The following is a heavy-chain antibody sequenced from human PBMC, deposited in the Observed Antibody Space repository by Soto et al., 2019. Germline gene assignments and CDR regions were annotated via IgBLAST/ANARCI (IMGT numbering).Heavy chain of an antibody. V-gene: IGHV5-51*01. CDR1: GYSLTSYW. J-gene: IGHJ4*02. CDR2: IYPGDSDT. CDR3: AISAYYYDSSGYYPAVFDY. D-gene: IGHD3-22*01. Sequence: GESLKISCKGSGYSLTSYWMGWGRQMPGKGLGWMGIIYPGDSDTRYSPSFQGQVTISADKSISTAYLQWSSLKASDTAMYYCAISAYYYDSSGYYPAVFDYWGKGTLV.